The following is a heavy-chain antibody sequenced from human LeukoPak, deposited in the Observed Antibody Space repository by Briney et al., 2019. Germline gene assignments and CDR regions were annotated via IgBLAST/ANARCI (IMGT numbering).Heavy chain of an antibody. CDR3: ARERGGRITMIVGLGGKGAFDI. V-gene: IGHV3-53*01. Sequence: GGSLRLSCAASGFTVGSNYMSWVRQAPGKGLEWVSVIYSGGSTYYADSVKGRFTISRDNSKNTLYLQMNSLRAEDTAVYYCARERGGRITMIVGLGGKGAFDIWGQGTMVTVSS. J-gene: IGHJ3*02. D-gene: IGHD3-22*01. CDR2: IYSGGST. CDR1: GFTVGSNY.